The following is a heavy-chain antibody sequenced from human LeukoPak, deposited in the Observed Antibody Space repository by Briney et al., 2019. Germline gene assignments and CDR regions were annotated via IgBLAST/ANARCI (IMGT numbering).Heavy chain of an antibody. CDR2: ISAYNGNT. CDR1: GYTFINYG. J-gene: IGHJ5*02. V-gene: IGHV1-18*01. D-gene: IGHD6-19*01. Sequence: GASVKVSCKASGYTFINYGISWVRQAPGQGLEWMGWISAYNGNTNYAQKLQGRVTMTTDTSTSTANMELRSLRSDDTAVYYCARDLLFVVAGTFDPWGQGTLVTVSS. CDR3: ARDLLFVVAGTFDP.